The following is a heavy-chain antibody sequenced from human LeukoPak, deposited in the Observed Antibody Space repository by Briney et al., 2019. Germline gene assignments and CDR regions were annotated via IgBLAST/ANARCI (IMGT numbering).Heavy chain of an antibody. V-gene: IGHV3-30-3*01. CDR2: ISYDGSNK. D-gene: IGHD3-22*01. J-gene: IGHJ4*02. CDR3: ARDGSNYYDSSYVSD. Sequence: GSLRLSCAASGFTFSSYAMHWVRQAPGKGLEWVAVISYDGSNKYYADSVKGRFTISRDNSKNTLYLQMNSLRAEDTAVYYCARDGSNYYDSSYVSDWGQGTLVTVSS. CDR1: GFTFSSYA.